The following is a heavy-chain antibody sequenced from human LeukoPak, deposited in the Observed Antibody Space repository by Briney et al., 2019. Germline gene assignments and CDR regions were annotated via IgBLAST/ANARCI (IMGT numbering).Heavy chain of an antibody. J-gene: IGHJ4*02. CDR2: ISGSGGGT. Sequence: GGSLRLSCAASGFTFSSYAMSWVRQAPEKGLEWVSAISGSGGGTYYADSVKGRFTISRDNSKNTLYLQMNSLRAEDTAVYYCAKVLSKGYMVRGVPYQGPFDYWGQGTLVTVSS. CDR1: GFTFSSYA. CDR3: AKVLSKGYMVRGVPYQGPFDY. V-gene: IGHV3-23*01. D-gene: IGHD3-10*01.